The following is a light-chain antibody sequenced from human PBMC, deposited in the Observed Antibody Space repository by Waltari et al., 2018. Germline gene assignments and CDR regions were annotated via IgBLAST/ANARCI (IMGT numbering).Light chain of an antibody. Sequence: QSVLTQPPSVSGAPGPRVTISCTGSSSNIGAGYDVHWYQQLPGTAPKLLIYGNSNRPSGVPDRFSGSKSGTSASLAITGLQAEDEADYYCQSYDSSLSGLDVVFGGGTKLTVL. J-gene: IGLJ2*01. CDR2: GNS. CDR1: SSNIGAGYD. V-gene: IGLV1-40*01. CDR3: QSYDSSLSGLDVV.